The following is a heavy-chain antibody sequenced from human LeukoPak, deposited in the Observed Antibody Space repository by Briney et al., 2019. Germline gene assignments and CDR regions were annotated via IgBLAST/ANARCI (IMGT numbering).Heavy chain of an antibody. CDR1: GGSITSYY. J-gene: IGHJ5*02. CDR2: IYYSGST. Sequence: SETLSLTCSVSGGSITSYYWGWIRQHPGKGLEWIGYIYYSGSTYYNPSLKSRVTISVDTSKNQFSLKLSSVTAADTAVYYCAREGMATISSWFDPWGQGTLVTVSS. D-gene: IGHD5-24*01. V-gene: IGHV4-59*06. CDR3: AREGMATISSWFDP.